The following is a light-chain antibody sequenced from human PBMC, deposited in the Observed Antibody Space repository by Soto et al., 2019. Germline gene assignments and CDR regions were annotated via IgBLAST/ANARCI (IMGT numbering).Light chain of an antibody. J-gene: IGKJ1*01. Sequence: DIQMTQSPSSLSASVGDRVTITCRASQSISSNLNWYQQKPGKAPKLLIYAASSLQSGVPSRFSGSGSGTDFSLTITSLQPDDSATYYCQQYHSYYPWTFGSGTKVEIE. CDR1: QSISSN. V-gene: IGKV1-39*01. CDR2: AAS. CDR3: QQYHSYYPWT.